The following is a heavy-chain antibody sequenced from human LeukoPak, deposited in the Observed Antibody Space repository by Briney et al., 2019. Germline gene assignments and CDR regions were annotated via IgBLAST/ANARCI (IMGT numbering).Heavy chain of an antibody. CDR2: ITGSGSGT. CDR3: AKEHGGSSWYEDAFDI. J-gene: IGHJ3*02. D-gene: IGHD6-13*01. V-gene: IGHV3-23*01. CDR1: GFTFSSYA. Sequence: GGSLRLSCAASGFTFSSYAMSWVRQAPGKGLEWVSGITGSGSGTYYADSVKGRFTISRDNSKNTLYLQMNSLRAEDTAVYYCAKEHGGSSWYEDAFDIWGQGTMVTVSS.